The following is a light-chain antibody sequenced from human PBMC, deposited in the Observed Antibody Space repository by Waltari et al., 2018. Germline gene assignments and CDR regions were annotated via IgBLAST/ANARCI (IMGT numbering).Light chain of an antibody. V-gene: IGKV3-11*01. J-gene: IGKJ1*01. Sequence: EIVLTQSPATLSLSPGARATLSCRASQSVSSYLAWYQQKPGQAPRLLIYDASNRATGIPARFSVSGSGTDFTLTISSLEPEDFAVYYCQQRSNWPPSTFGQGTKVEIK. CDR3: QQRSNWPPST. CDR1: QSVSSY. CDR2: DAS.